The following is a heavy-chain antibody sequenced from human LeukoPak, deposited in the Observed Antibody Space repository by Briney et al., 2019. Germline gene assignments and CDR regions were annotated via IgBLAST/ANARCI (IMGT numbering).Heavy chain of an antibody. D-gene: IGHD2/OR15-2a*01. J-gene: IGHJ6*02. Sequence: SETLSLTCTVSGGSFSNYYWSWIRQPPGEGLEWIGYIYYSGSTNYDPSLKSRVTISVDTSKNQFSLKLSSVTAADTAVYYCARGLSSYYYYTMDVWGQETTVTVSS. CDR3: ARGLSSYYYYTMDV. CDR1: GGSFSNYY. CDR2: IYYSGST. V-gene: IGHV4-59*01.